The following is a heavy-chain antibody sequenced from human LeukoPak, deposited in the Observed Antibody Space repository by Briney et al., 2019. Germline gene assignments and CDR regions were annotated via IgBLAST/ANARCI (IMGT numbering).Heavy chain of an antibody. CDR3: ARESLDLYYFDY. J-gene: IGHJ4*02. CDR1: GGSISSYY. Sequence: SETLSLTCSVSGGSISSYYWTWIRQPAGKGLEWIGRIHTSGRTSYISSLKSRVTMSLDTSKNQFSLKLSSVTAADTAVYYCARESLDLYYFDYWGQGTLVTVSS. V-gene: IGHV4-4*07. D-gene: IGHD3-9*01. CDR2: IHTSGRT.